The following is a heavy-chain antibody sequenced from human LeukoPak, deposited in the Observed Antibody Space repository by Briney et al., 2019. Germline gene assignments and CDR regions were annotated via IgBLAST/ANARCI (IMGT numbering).Heavy chain of an antibody. CDR1: GFTFGDYS. CDR2: IRSKTYGGTT. J-gene: IGHJ4*02. V-gene: IGHV3-49*04. CDR3: TGSFGQLTFFDY. D-gene: IGHD3-10*01. Sequence: GGSLRLSCTASGFTFGDYSMSWVRQAPGKGLEWVGFIRSKTYGGTTEYAASVKGSFTISRDDSKSIAYLQINSLKTEDTAVYYCTGSFGQLTFFDYWGQGTLVTVSS.